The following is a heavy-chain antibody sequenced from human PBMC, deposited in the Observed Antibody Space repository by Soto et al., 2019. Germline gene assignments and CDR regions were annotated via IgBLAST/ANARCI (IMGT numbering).Heavy chain of an antibody. CDR1: GYTFTSYG. J-gene: IGHJ6*03. CDR2: ISAYNGNT. D-gene: IGHD2-15*01. Sequence: ASVKVSCKASGYTFTSYGISWVRQAPGQGLEWMGWISAYNGNTNYAQKLQGRVTMATDTSTSTACMELRSLRSDDTAVYYCARVDRLQEVVVGVAATPNYYYYMDVWGKGTTVTVSS. V-gene: IGHV1-18*01. CDR3: ARVDRLQEVVVGVAATPNYYYYMDV.